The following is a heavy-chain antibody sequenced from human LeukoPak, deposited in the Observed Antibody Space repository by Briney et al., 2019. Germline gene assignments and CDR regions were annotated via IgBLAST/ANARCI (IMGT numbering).Heavy chain of an antibody. CDR3: APWKRDPTGWDP. CDR2: IYLGESDT. V-gene: IGHV5-51*01. CDR1: GYSFTSYW. D-gene: IGHD1-1*01. Sequence: GESLKISCKGSGYSFTSYWTGWVRQMPGEGLEWMGIIYLGESDTRYSPSFQGEVTISADKSISTAYLQWTSLNASDTAMYYCAPWKRDPTGWDPWGQGTLVTVSS. J-gene: IGHJ5*02.